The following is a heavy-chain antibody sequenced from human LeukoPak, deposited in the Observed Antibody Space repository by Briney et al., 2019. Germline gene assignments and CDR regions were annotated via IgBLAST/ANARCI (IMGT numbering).Heavy chain of an antibody. CDR3: ARGIAAAGSYYFDY. J-gene: IGHJ4*02. V-gene: IGHV4-59*01. Sequence: PSETLSLTCTVSGGSISSYYWSWIRQPPGQGLEWIGYIYYSGSTNYNPSLKSRVTISVDTSKNQFSLKLSSVIAADTAVYYCARGIAAAGSYYFDYWGQGTLVTVSS. CDR1: GGSISSYY. CDR2: IYYSGST. D-gene: IGHD6-13*01.